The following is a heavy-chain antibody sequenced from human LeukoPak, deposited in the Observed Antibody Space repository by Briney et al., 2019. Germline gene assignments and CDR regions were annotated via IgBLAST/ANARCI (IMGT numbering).Heavy chain of an antibody. Sequence: PSETLSLTCTVSGGSVSTNYWSWIRQPPGKGLEWIACISHSAESNSNPSLKSRVTISVDTSKNQFSLKLSSVTAADTALYYCSRHADGGTYPLDVWGKGTTVTVSS. CDR2: ISHSAES. CDR1: GGSVSTNY. D-gene: IGHD1-26*01. CDR3: SRHADGGTYPLDV. V-gene: IGHV4-59*08. J-gene: IGHJ6*04.